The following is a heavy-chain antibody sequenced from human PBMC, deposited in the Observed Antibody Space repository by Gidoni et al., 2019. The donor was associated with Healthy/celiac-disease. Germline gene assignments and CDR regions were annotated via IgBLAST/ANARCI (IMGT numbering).Heavy chain of an antibody. D-gene: IGHD5-18*01. V-gene: IGHV3-21*01. CDR2: ISSSSSYI. CDR3: AREARGYSYVVYYYYMDV. CDR1: GFTFSRYS. Sequence: EVQLVESGGGLVKPGGSLRLSCAASGFTFSRYSMNWVRQAPGKGLEWVSSISSSSSYIYYADSVKGRFTISRDNAKNSLYLQMNSLRAEDTAVYYCAREARGYSYVVYYYYMDVWGKGTTVTVSS. J-gene: IGHJ6*03.